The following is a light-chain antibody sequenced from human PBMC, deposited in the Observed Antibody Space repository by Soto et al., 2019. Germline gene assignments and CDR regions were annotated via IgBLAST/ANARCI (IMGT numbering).Light chain of an antibody. CDR2: AAS. CDR3: QQLNSYLLT. J-gene: IGKJ4*01. CDR1: QSISTY. Sequence: DIQMTQSPSSLYASVRDRVTITCRASQSISTYIDWFQQKPGKAPKLLISAASTLESGVPSRFSGSGSGTDFTLTISSLQPEDFATYYCQQLNSYLLTFGGGTKVEIK. V-gene: IGKV1-9*01.